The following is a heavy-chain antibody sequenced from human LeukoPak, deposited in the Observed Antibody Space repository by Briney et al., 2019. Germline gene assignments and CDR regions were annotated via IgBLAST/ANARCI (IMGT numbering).Heavy chain of an antibody. CDR3: ARARGNMVRGNWFDP. V-gene: IGHV4-34*01. D-gene: IGHD3-10*01. CDR2: INHSGST. CDR1: GGSFSGYY. J-gene: IGHJ5*02. Sequence: PSETLPLTCAVYGGSFSGYYWSWIRQPPGKGLEWIGEINHSGSTNYNPSLKSRVTISVDTSKNQFSLKLSSVTAADTAVYYCARARGNMVRGNWFDPWGQGTLVTVSS.